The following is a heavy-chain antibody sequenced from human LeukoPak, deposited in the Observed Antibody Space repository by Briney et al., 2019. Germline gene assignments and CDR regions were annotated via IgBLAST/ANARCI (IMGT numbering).Heavy chain of an antibody. D-gene: IGHD3-3*01. J-gene: IGHJ4*02. V-gene: IGHV3-23*01. CDR1: GFTFSSYA. Sequence: PGGSLRLSCAASGFTFSSYAMSWVRQAPGKGLEWVSAISGSGGSTYYADSVKGRFTISRDNSKNTLYLQMNSLRAEDTAVYYCAKVPYDFWSGYHFDYWGQGTLDTVSS. CDR3: AKVPYDFWSGYHFDY. CDR2: ISGSGGST.